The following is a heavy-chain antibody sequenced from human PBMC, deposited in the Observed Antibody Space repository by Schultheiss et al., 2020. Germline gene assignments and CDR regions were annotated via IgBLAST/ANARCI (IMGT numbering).Heavy chain of an antibody. CDR1: GGSISSGSYY. Sequence: SETLSLTCTVSGGSISSGSYYWSWIRQPAGKGLEWVGRIYFTGSTNYNPSLKSRVTISIDTSKNQFSLKLSSVTAADTAVYYCARSLPRWYMDVWGKGTTVTVSS. CDR3: ARSLPRWYMDV. CDR2: IYFTGST. J-gene: IGHJ6*03. V-gene: IGHV4-61*02. D-gene: IGHD4-23*01.